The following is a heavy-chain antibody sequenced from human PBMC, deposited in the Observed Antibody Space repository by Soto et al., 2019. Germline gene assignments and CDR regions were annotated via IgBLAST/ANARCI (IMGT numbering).Heavy chain of an antibody. Sequence: GSLRLSCVTSGFMFSSAWMSWVRQAPGKGLEWVARIKSKADGGARDYAAPVKGRFTISRDDSKNTVYLQMNSLRAEDTAVDYCVEGWNDFWGQGTLVTVSS. D-gene: IGHD1-1*01. CDR2: IKSKADGGAR. CDR3: VEGWNDF. CDR1: GFMFSSAW. V-gene: IGHV3-15*01. J-gene: IGHJ4*02.